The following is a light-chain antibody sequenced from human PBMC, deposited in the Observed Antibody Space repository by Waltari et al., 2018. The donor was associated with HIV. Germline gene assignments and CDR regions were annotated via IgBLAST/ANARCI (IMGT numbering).Light chain of an antibody. Sequence: EIVLTQSPGTLSLSPGERATLSCRASQSVSSSNLAWYQQKPGQAPRLLIYGASSRATGIPDRFSGSGSGTDFTLTISRLEPEEFAVYYCQQYGSSPRTFGQGTKVEIK. V-gene: IGKV3-20*01. CDR2: GAS. J-gene: IGKJ1*01. CDR1: QSVSSSN. CDR3: QQYGSSPRT.